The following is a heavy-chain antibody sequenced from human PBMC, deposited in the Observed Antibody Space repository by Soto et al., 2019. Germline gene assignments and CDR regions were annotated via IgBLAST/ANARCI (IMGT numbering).Heavy chain of an antibody. D-gene: IGHD1-26*01. Sequence: EVQLVESGGGLVQPGGSLRLSCAASGFTFSPHYMDWVRQAPGKGLEWVGRIKNKANSYTTEYAASVEGRFTNSREDSQNTLYLQMNSLKTEDTAVYYCARVSLVGPSGGRYFDYWGQGSQVAVSS. V-gene: IGHV3-72*01. J-gene: IGHJ4*02. CDR2: IKNKANSYTT. CDR1: GFTFSPHY. CDR3: ARVSLVGPSGGRYFDY.